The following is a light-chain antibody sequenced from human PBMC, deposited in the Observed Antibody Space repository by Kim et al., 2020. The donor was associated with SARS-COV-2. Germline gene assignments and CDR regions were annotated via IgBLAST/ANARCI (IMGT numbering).Light chain of an antibody. Sequence: SLSPGERPTLSCRASQSVSSSYLAWYQQKPGQAPRLLIYGASSRATGIPDRFSGSGSGTDFTLTISRLEPEDFAVYYCQQYGSSSTFGGGTKLEI. CDR1: QSVSSSY. V-gene: IGKV3-20*01. CDR2: GAS. J-gene: IGKJ4*01. CDR3: QQYGSSST.